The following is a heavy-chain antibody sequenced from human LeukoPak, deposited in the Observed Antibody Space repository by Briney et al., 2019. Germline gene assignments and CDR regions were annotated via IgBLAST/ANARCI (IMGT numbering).Heavy chain of an antibody. CDR2: ISNTGDHI. J-gene: IGHJ4*02. V-gene: IGHV3-21*01. D-gene: IGHD3-16*01. CDR1: TFTFSDYG. CDR3: ARGAGVGSYVPFDL. Sequence: GGSLRLSCIGSTFTFSDYGMHWVRQAPGRGLEWVSSISNTGDHIYYADSLQGRFTISRDNAKNSLFLQMDSLRVDDTAVYYCARGAGVGSYVPFDLWGLGTLVAVSS.